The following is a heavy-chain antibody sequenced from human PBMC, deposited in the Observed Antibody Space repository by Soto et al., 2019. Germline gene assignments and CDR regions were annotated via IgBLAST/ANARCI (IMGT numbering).Heavy chain of an antibody. CDR2: INHSGST. Sequence: SETLSLTCAVYGGSFSGYYWSWIRQPPGKGLEWIGEINHSGSTNYNPSLKSRVTISVDTSKNQFSLKLSSVTAADTAVYYCARAIPIDMIVVVIAGDNWLDPWGQGTLVTV. CDR3: ARAIPIDMIVVVIAGDNWLDP. CDR1: GGSFSGYY. D-gene: IGHD3-22*01. J-gene: IGHJ5*02. V-gene: IGHV4-34*01.